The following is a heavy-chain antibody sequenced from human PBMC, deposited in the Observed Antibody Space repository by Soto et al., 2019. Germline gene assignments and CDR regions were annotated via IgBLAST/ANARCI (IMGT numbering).Heavy chain of an antibody. CDR1: GFTFSDYY. CDR3: ARDPGIYYGMGV. Sequence: QVQLVESGGGLVKPGGSLRLSCAASGFTFSDYYMTWIRQVPGKGLEWLSYISSGGITIYYADSVKGRFTVSRDNAKNSMYLQINNLRVEETAVYYCARDPGIYYGMGVWGQGTTVTVSS. J-gene: IGHJ6*02. CDR2: ISSGGITI. V-gene: IGHV3-11*01.